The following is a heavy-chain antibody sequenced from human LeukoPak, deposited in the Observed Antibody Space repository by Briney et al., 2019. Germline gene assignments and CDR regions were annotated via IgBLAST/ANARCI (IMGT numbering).Heavy chain of an antibody. D-gene: IGHD5-24*01. CDR1: GDSVSSNSAA. CDR3: ARDLWEMATTNYYGMDV. V-gene: IGHV6-1*01. Sequence: QTLSLTCAISGDSVSSNSAAWNWIRQSPSRGLEWLGRTYYRSKWYNDYAVSVKSRITINPDTSKNQFSLQLNSVTPEDTAVYYCARDLWEMATTNYYGMDVWGQGTTVTVSS. J-gene: IGHJ6*02. CDR2: TYYRSKWYN.